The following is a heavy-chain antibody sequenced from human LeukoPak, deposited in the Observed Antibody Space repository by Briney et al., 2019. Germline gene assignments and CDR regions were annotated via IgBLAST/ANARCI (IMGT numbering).Heavy chain of an antibody. Sequence: SETLSLTCAVSGYSISSGYYWGWIRQPPGKGLEWIGSIYHSGSTYYNPSLKSRVTISVDTSKSQFSLKLSSVTAADTAVYYCASPHCSSTSCYYHYWGQGTLVTVSS. J-gene: IGHJ4*02. CDR3: ASPHCSSTSCYYHY. D-gene: IGHD2-2*01. CDR2: IYHSGST. V-gene: IGHV4-38-2*01. CDR1: GYSISSGYY.